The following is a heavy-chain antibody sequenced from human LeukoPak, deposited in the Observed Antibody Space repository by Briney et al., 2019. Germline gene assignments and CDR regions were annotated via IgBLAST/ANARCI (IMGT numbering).Heavy chain of an antibody. D-gene: IGHD3-9*01. Sequence: SETLSLTCTVSGGSISSYYWSWIRQPPGKGLEWIGYIYYSGSTNYNPSLKSRVTISVDTSKNQFSLKLSSVTAADTAVYYCASSGLDYDILTGYLVVRPLYYFDYWGQGTLVTVSS. J-gene: IGHJ4*02. CDR2: IYYSGST. CDR1: GGSISSYY. V-gene: IGHV4-59*01. CDR3: ASSGLDYDILTGYLVVRPLYYFDY.